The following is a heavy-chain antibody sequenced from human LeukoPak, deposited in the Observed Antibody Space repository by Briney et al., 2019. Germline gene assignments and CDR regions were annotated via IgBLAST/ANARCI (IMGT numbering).Heavy chain of an antibody. CDR1: GYTFTSYY. V-gene: IGHV1-46*01. D-gene: IGHD2-15*01. CDR3: ARDCSGGNCYLGVIDC. Sequence: ASVKVSCKASGYTFTSYYLQWVRQAPGQGLEWMGIINPSGGNTSYAQKFQGRVTMTRDMSTSTVYMELSSLRSEDTAVYYCARDCSGGNCYLGVIDCWGQGTLVTVSS. J-gene: IGHJ4*02. CDR2: INPSGGNT.